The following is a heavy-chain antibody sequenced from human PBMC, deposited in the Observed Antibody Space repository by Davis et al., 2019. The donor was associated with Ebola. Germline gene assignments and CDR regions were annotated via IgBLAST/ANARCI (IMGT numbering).Heavy chain of an antibody. CDR2: ISAYNGNT. V-gene: IGHV1-18*04. CDR1: GYTFTSYG. CDR3: ARDRQAVLVPAATFDY. Sequence: ASVKVSCKASGYTFTSYGISWVRQAPGQRLEWMGWISAYNGNTNYAQKLQGRVTMTTDTSTSTAYMELRSLRSDDTAVYYCARDRQAVLVPAATFDYWGQGTLVTVSS. J-gene: IGHJ4*02. D-gene: IGHD2-2*01.